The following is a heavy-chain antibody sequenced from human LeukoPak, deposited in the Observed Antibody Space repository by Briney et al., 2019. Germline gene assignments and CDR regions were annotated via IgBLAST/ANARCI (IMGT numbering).Heavy chain of an antibody. CDR3: ARASRLGYCTNGVCHSIGY. CDR2: INPNSGGT. D-gene: IGHD2-8*01. V-gene: IGHV1-2*02. Sequence: ASVKVSCKASGYTFTGYYMHWVRQAPGQGLEWMGWINPNSGGTNYAQKFQGRVTMTRDTSISTAYMELSRLSSDDPAVYYCARASRLGYCTNGVCHSIGYWGQGTLVTVSS. CDR1: GYTFTGYY. J-gene: IGHJ4*02.